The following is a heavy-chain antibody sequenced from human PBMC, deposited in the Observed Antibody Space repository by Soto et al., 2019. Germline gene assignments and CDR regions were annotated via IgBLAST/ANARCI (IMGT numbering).Heavy chain of an antibody. D-gene: IGHD6-19*01. V-gene: IGHV1-3*01. CDR2: INAGNGKT. CDR1: GYTFSNYG. CDR3: ARSGYSSGWYHWYFDL. J-gene: IGHJ2*01. Sequence: ASVKVSCKASGYTFSNYGIHWVRQAPGQRLEWMGWINAGNGKTKYSEKFQGRVTITRETSASTAYMELSSLRSEDTAVYYCARSGYSSGWYHWYFDLWGRGTMVTVYS.